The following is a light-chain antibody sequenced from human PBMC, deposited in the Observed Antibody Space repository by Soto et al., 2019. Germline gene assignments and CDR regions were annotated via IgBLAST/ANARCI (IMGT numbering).Light chain of an antibody. CDR3: QQYGSSPWT. CDR2: GAS. CDR1: QSVSSTD. J-gene: IGKJ1*01. Sequence: EIVLTQSPGTLSLSPGERATLSCRASQSVSSTDLAWYQQKPGHAPSPLIYGASSRAIGIPDRFSGSGSGTAFTLTISRLEPEDFAVYYCQQYGSSPWTFGKGTKVEIK. V-gene: IGKV3-20*01.